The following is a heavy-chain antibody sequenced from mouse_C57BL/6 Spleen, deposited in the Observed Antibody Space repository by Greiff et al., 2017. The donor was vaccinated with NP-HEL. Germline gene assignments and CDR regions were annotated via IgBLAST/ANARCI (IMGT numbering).Heavy chain of an antibody. CDR3: ARSGNLYYFDY. J-gene: IGHJ2*01. V-gene: IGHV1-61*01. CDR2: IYPSDSET. D-gene: IGHD2-1*01. CDR1: GYTFTSYW. Sequence: QVQLQQPGAELVRPGSSVKLSYKASGYTFTSYWMDWVKQRPGQGLEWIGNIYPSDSETHYNQKFKDKATLTVDKSSSTAYMQLSSLTSEDSAVYYCARSGNLYYFDYWGQGTTLTVSS.